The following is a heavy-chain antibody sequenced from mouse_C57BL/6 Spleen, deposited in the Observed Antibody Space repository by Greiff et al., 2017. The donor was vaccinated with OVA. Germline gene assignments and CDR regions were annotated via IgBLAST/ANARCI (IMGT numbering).Heavy chain of an antibody. J-gene: IGHJ2*01. CDR1: GYTFTNYW. D-gene: IGHD2-3*01. CDR3: ARTPDGYYFDY. Sequence: LQESGAELVRPGTSVKMSCKASGYTFTNYWIGWAKQRPGHGLEWIGDIYPGGGYTNYNEKFKGKATLTADKSSSTAYMQFSSLTSEDSAIYYCARTPDGYYFDYWGQGTTLTVSS. V-gene: IGHV1-63*01. CDR2: IYPGGGYT.